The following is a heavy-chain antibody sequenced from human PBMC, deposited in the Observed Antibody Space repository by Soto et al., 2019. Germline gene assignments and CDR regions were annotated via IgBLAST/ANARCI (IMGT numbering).Heavy chain of an antibody. V-gene: IGHV4-4*02. CDR2: ISHIFTT. J-gene: IGHJ4*02. D-gene: IGHD1-26*01. CDR1: VFSIISNNC. Sequence: SDTLSLTCSFSVFSIISNNCCICVRHLPGKWLEWIGEISHIFTTNYNPSLKSRVTISVDRSKNQFSLNLSSVTAADTAVYYCARVDNSGRLFECWGQGTLVTVSS. CDR3: ARVDNSGRLFEC.